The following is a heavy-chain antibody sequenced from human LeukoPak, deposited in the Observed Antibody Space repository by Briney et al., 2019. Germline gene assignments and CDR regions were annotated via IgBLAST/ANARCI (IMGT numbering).Heavy chain of an antibody. J-gene: IGHJ4*02. CDR3: ARPVAVTECLDY. D-gene: IGHD2-21*01. CDR2: IYYTGST. CDR1: GGSISSSSYY. Sequence: SETLSLTCTVSGGSISSSSYYWGWIRQPPGKGLEWIGNIYYTGSTYYNPSLKSRVSISVDTSKNQFSLKLSSVTAADTAVYYCARPVAVTECLDYWGQGTLVTVSS. V-gene: IGHV4-39*01.